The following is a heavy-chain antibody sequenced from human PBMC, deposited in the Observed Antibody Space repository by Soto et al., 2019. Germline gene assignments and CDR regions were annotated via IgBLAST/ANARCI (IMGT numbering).Heavy chain of an antibody. Sequence: GASVKVSCKASGYTFTGYYMHWVRQAPGQGLEWMGWINPNSGGTNYAQKFQGWVTMTRDTSISTAYMELSRLRSDDTAVYYCARALFEYSSSSPSGMDVWGQGTTVTVSS. CDR1: GYTFTGYY. J-gene: IGHJ6*02. CDR2: INPNSGGT. CDR3: ARALFEYSSSSPSGMDV. V-gene: IGHV1-2*04. D-gene: IGHD6-6*01.